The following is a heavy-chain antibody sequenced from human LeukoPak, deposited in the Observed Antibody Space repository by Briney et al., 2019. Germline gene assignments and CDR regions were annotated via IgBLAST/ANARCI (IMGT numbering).Heavy chain of an antibody. CDR3: ARFDATDY. Sequence: SETLSLTCAVYGGSFSGYYWSWIRQPPGKGLEWIGEINHSGSTNYNPSLKSRVTISVDTSKNQFSLKLSSVTAADTAVYYRARFDATDYWGQGTLVTVSS. CDR2: INHSGST. D-gene: IGHD3-9*01. J-gene: IGHJ4*02. V-gene: IGHV4-34*01. CDR1: GGSFSGYY.